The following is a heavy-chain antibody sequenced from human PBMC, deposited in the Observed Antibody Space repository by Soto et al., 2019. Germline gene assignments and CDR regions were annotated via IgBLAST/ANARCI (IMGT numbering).Heavy chain of an antibody. CDR1: GGSISSSSYY. J-gene: IGHJ5*01. Sequence: PSETLSLTCSVSGGSISSSSYYWGWIRQPPGKGLEWIGSISYSGSTRYNPSLKGRVTLSVDTSKNQFSLNLISVTAADTSIYYCVRCPPLYYNGLNWFDSWGQGTLVTVSS. CDR3: VRCPPLYYNGLNWFDS. V-gene: IGHV4-39*01. D-gene: IGHD2-8*01. CDR2: ISYSGST.